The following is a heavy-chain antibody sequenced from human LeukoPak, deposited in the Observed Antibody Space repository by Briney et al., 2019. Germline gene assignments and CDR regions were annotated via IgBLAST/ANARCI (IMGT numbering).Heavy chain of an antibody. J-gene: IGHJ3*02. Sequence: ASVKVSCKASGYTFTSYGISWVRQAPGQGLEWMGWISTYNGNTNSAQKLQGRVTMTTDTSTSTAHMELRSLRSDDTAVYYCARGPCSGGSCHDAFDIWGQGTTVTVSS. CDR2: ISTYNGNT. CDR1: GYTFTSYG. D-gene: IGHD2-15*01. V-gene: IGHV1-18*01. CDR3: ARGPCSGGSCHDAFDI.